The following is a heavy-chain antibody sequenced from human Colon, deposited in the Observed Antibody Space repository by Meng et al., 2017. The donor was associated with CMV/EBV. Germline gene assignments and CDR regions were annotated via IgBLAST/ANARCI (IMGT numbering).Heavy chain of an antibody. V-gene: IGHV1-18*01. CDR3: ARDPSGIEDFDY. D-gene: IGHD6-13*01. CDR1: GYTFTSYE. CDR2: INTYDGHT. J-gene: IGHJ4*02. Sequence: ASVKVSCKASGYTFTSYEITWVRQAPGQGPEWVGWINTYDGHTRYAQNIQGRVSMTADPSTSIVYMELRSLRSDDTAVYYCARDPSGIEDFDYWGQGTLVTVSS.